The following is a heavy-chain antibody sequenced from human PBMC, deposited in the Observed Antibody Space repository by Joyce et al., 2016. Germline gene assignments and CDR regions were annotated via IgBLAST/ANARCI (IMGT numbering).Heavy chain of an antibody. CDR3: TTGADVVGDY. D-gene: IGHD3-16*02. Sequence: EVQLVESGGGLVKPGGSLRLSCAASGFTLSNAWMSWVRQAPGKGLEWVGRIKTKTEGETRDYAAPAKGRFTISTDDSKNILYLQMNSLKTDDTAVYYCTTGADVVGDYWGQGTLVTVSS. CDR1: GFTLSNAW. V-gene: IGHV3-15*01. J-gene: IGHJ4*02. CDR2: IKTKTEGETR.